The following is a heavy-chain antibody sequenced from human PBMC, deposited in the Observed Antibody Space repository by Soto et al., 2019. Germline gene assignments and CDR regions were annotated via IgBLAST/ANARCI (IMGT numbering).Heavy chain of an antibody. CDR3: ARVLYYYGSGSYAFDI. CDR1: GGSFSGYY. V-gene: IGHV4-34*01. Sequence: QVQLQQWGAGLLKPSETLSLTCAVYGGSFSGYYWSWIRQPPGKGLEWIGEINHSGSTNYNPSLKSRGHISVDTSKNQFSLKLSSVTAADTAVYYCARVLYYYGSGSYAFDIWGQGTMVTVSS. D-gene: IGHD3-10*01. J-gene: IGHJ3*02. CDR2: INHSGST.